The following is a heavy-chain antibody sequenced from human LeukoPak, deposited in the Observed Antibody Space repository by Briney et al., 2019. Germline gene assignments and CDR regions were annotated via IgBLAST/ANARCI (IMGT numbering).Heavy chain of an antibody. CDR2: IIPMFGAA. J-gene: IGHJ4*02. Sequence: SVKVSCKASGGTFSSYAISWVRQAPGQGLEWMGGIIPMFGAANYAQKLQGRVTFTADKSTNTVYMDLRSLTSEDTAVYYCARTTSQSVVAAGDYWGQGTLVIVSS. V-gene: IGHV1-69*06. CDR1: GGTFSSYA. D-gene: IGHD2-15*01. CDR3: ARTTSQSVVAAGDY.